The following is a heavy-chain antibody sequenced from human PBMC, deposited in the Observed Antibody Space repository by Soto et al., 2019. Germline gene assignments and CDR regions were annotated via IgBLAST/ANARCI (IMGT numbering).Heavy chain of an antibody. D-gene: IGHD3-10*01. CDR3: ARVVGYGSGYYYGMDV. CDR1: GGTFSSYA. V-gene: IGHV1-69*13. CDR2: IIPIFGTA. Sequence: GASVKVSCKASGGTFSSYAISWVRQETGQGLEWMGGIIPIFGTANYAQKFQGRVMITADESTSTAYMELSSLRSEDTAVYYCARVVGYGSGYYYGMDVWGQGTTVTVSS. J-gene: IGHJ6*02.